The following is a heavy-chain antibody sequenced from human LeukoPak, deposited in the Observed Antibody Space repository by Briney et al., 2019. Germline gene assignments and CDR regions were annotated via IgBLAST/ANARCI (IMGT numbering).Heavy chain of an antibody. CDR2: TSFDGNKE. CDR1: GFTFSSYG. Sequence: GGSLRLSCAASGFTFSSYGMHWVRQARGKGLEWVAVTSFDGNKEYYVDSVKGRFTISRDNSKNTLDLQMNSLRAEDTAVYYCALYRYSSGWFGSFDYWGQGTLVTVSS. D-gene: IGHD6-19*01. V-gene: IGHV3-30*03. J-gene: IGHJ4*02. CDR3: ALYRYSSGWFGSFDY.